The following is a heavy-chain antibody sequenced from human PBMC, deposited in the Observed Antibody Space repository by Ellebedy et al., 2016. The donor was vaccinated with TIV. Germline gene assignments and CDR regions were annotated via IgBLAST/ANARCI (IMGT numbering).Heavy chain of an antibody. Sequence: GGSLRLXCAASGFTFSSYAMHWVRQAPGKGLEWVAVISYDGSNKYYADSVKGRFTISRDNSKNTLYLQMNSLRADDTAVYYCARDQSREMATIISLFHYWGQGTLVTVSS. CDR3: ARDQSREMATIISLFHY. J-gene: IGHJ4*02. V-gene: IGHV3-30-3*01. CDR2: ISYDGSNK. D-gene: IGHD5-24*01. CDR1: GFTFSSYA.